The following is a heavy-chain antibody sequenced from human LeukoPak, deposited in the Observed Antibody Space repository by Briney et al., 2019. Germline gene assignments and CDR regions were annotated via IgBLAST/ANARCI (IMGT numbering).Heavy chain of an antibody. J-gene: IGHJ2*01. CDR2: MNPDSGNT. CDR1: GNFVYYD. Sequence: ASVKVSCKASGNFVYYDINWVRQATGQGLEWMGWMNPDSGNTGYAQKFQGRVTMTRNTSTNIAYMELSILRSEDTAVYFCATQTGNHWCLDLWGPGTLVTVSS. CDR3: ATQTGNHWCLDL. V-gene: IGHV1-8*01.